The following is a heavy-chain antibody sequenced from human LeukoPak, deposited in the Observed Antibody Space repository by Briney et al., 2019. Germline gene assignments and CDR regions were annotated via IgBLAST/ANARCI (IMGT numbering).Heavy chain of an antibody. V-gene: IGHV4-34*01. Sequence: SETLSLTCAVYGGSFSGYYWSWIRQPPGKGLEWIGEINHSGSTNYNPSLKSRVTISVDTSKNQFSLKLSSVTAADTAVYYCARGRRIVVVTATRWFDPWGQGTPVTVSS. CDR2: INHSGST. J-gene: IGHJ5*02. CDR3: ARGRRIVVVTATRWFDP. CDR1: GGSFSGYY. D-gene: IGHD2-21*02.